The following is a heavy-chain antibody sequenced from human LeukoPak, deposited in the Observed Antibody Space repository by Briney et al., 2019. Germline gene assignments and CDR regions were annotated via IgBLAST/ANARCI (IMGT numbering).Heavy chain of an antibody. CDR2: IYYSGST. D-gene: IGHD3-22*01. CDR1: GGSISSYY. J-gene: IGHJ3*02. V-gene: IGHV4-59*01. Sequence: KASETLSLTCTVSGGSISSYYWSWIRQPPGKGLEWIGYIYYSGSTNYNPSLKSRVTISVDTSKNQFSLKLSSVTAADTAVYYCARDYYDSSGYYSTGAFDIWGQGTMVTVSS. CDR3: ARDYYDSSGYYSTGAFDI.